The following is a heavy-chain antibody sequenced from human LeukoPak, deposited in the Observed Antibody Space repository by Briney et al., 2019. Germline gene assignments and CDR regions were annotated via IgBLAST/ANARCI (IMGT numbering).Heavy chain of an antibody. CDR3: ARDALIAVAGTFWFDP. J-gene: IGHJ5*02. CDR2: ISSSSSTI. V-gene: IGHV3-48*04. D-gene: IGHD6-19*01. CDR1: GFTFSSYS. Sequence: GSLRLSCAASGFTFSSYSMNWVRQAPGKGLEWVSYISSSSSTIYYADSVKGRFTISRDNAKNSLYLQMNSLRAEDTAVYYCARDALIAVAGTFWFDPWGQGTLVTVSS.